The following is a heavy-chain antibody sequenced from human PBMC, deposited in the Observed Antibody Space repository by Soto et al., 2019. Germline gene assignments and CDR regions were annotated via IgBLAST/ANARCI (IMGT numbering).Heavy chain of an antibody. CDR3: ARATVLRFLEWLPSTGMDG. CDR2: IYPGDSDT. D-gene: IGHD3-3*01. CDR1: GYSFTSCW. V-gene: IGHV5-51*01. J-gene: IGHJ6*02. Sequence: GESLKISCKGSGYSFTSCWIGWVRQMPGKGLEWMGIIYPGDSDTRYSPSFQGQVTISADKSISTAYLQWSSLKASDTAMYYCARATVLRFLEWLPSTGMDGWGQGTTVTVSS.